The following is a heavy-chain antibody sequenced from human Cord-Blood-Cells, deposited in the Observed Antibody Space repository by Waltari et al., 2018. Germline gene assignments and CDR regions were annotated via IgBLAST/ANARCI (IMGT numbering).Heavy chain of an antibody. J-gene: IGHJ2*01. V-gene: IGHV1-24*01. Sequence: QVQLVQSGAEVKKPGASVKVSCKVSGYTLTELSMHWVRQAPGKGLEWMGGFDPEDGETIYAQKFQGRVTMTEDTSTDTAYMELSSLRSEDTAVYYCATVLNTPGWGGWYFDLWGRGTLVTVSS. CDR2: FDPEDGET. CDR3: ATVLNTPGWGGWYFDL. D-gene: IGHD3-16*01. CDR1: GYTLTELS.